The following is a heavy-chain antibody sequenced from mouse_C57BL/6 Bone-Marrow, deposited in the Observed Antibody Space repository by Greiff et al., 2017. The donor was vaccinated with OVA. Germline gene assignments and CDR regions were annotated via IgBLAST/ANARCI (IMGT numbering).Heavy chain of an antibody. CDR2: IDPENGDT. CDR3: TTLFFDY. J-gene: IGHJ2*01. CDR1: GFNIKDDY. V-gene: IGHV14-4*01. Sequence: DVKLVESGAELVRPGASVKLSCTASGFNIKDDYMHWVKQRPEQGLEWIGWIDPENGDTEYASKFQGKATITADPSSNTAYLQLSSLTSEDTAVYYCTTLFFDYWGQGTTLTVSS.